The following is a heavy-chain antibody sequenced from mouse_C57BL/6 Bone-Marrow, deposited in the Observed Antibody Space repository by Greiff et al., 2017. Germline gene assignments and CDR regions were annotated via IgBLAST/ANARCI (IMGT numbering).Heavy chain of an antibody. CDR3: ARPITTVVARGFAY. CDR2: ISNGGGST. D-gene: IGHD1-1*01. CDR1: GFTFSDYY. J-gene: IGHJ3*01. V-gene: IGHV5-12*01. Sequence: EVHLVESGGGLVQPGGSLKLSCAASGFTFSDYYMYWVRQTPEKRLEWVAYISNGGGSTYYPDTVKGRFTISRDNAKNTLYLQMSRLKSEDTAMYYCARPITTVVARGFAYWGQGTLVTVSA.